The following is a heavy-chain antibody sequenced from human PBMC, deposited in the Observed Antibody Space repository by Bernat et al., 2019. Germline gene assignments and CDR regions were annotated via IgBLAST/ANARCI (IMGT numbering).Heavy chain of an antibody. CDR3: AAGYYYGSGSYYIPDY. Sequence: QMQRVQSGPEVKKPGTSVKVSCKASGFTFTSSAVQWVRQARGQRLECVGRIVVGSGNTNSAQKLQERVTITRDMSTSTAYMELSSLRSEDTAVYYCAAGYYYGSGSYYIPDYWGQGTLVTVPS. CDR1: GFTFTSSA. D-gene: IGHD3-10*01. CDR2: IVVGSGNT. J-gene: IGHJ4*02. V-gene: IGHV1-58*01.